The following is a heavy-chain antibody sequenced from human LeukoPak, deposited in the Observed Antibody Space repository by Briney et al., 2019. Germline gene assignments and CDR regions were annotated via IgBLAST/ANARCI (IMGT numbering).Heavy chain of an antibody. CDR3: AKVIDSYGQGDI. D-gene: IGHD5-18*01. CDR1: GFIVSSNY. Sequence: GGSLRLSCAASGFIVSSNYMSWVRQAPGKGLEWVSIIYSGGSTYYADSVKGRFTISRDNSKNTLYLQMNSLRAEDTAVYYCAKVIDSYGQGDIWGQGTMVTVSS. V-gene: IGHV3-53*01. CDR2: IYSGGST. J-gene: IGHJ3*02.